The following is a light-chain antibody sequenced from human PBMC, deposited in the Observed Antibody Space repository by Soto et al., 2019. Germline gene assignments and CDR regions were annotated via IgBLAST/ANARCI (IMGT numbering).Light chain of an antibody. V-gene: IGKV3-20*01. CDR2: GAS. Sequence: EIVLTQSPGTLSLSPGERATLSCRASQSVSSNYLAWYQQKLGQAPRLLIYGASTRTTGIPDRFSGSGSGTDFTLTISRLEPEDFAVYYCQQYGNSRTFGQGTKVEIK. CDR3: QQYGNSRT. CDR1: QSVSSNY. J-gene: IGKJ1*01.